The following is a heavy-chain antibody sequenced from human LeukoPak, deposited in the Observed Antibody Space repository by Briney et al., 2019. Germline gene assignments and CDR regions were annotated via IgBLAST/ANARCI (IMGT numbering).Heavy chain of an antibody. Sequence: HSGGSLRLSCAASGFTFSNYGMHWVRQAPGKGLEWVAYIRYDGRNKYYADSVKGRFTISRDNSKNTLYLQMNSLRAEDTAVYYCARNPPIRGFGELAPSLPDYWGQGTLVTVSS. V-gene: IGHV3-30*02. CDR2: IRYDGRNK. J-gene: IGHJ4*02. D-gene: IGHD3-10*01. CDR1: GFTFSNYG. CDR3: ARNPPIRGFGELAPSLPDY.